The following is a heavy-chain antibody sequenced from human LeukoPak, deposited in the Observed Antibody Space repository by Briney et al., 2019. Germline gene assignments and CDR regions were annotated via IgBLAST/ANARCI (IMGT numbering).Heavy chain of an antibody. Sequence: GGSLTLSCADSRFTYSGCAKRRVPQAPGKGLEWDSGIGGSGGSTFYGVSVKGWFTISRNNSKNSLFLQMNILRTEDTAVLYCARLLIYGDYVDSWGQGTLVTVSS. CDR1: RFTYSGCA. J-gene: IGHJ4*02. V-gene: IGHV3-23*02. D-gene: IGHD4-17*01. CDR2: IGGSGGST. CDR3: ARLLIYGDYVDS.